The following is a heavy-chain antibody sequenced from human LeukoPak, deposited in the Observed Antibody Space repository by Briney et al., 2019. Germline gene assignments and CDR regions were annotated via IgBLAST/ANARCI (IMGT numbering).Heavy chain of an antibody. D-gene: IGHD2-8*01. Sequence: SETLSLTCTVSGGSISSYYWSWIRQPPEKGLEGIGDIDSSGSPTYKSSLKSRVTISLDTSKNQFSLKLTSVTAADTAVYYCGRSNGAYVGNWGQGTLVSVSS. CDR3: GRSNGAYVGN. CDR1: GGSISSYY. J-gene: IGHJ4*02. V-gene: IGHV4-59*01. CDR2: IDSSGSP.